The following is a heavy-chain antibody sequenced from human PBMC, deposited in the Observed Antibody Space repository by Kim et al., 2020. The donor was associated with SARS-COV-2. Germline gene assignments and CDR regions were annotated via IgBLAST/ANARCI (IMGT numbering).Heavy chain of an antibody. V-gene: IGHV3-11*01. CDR3: ARLLRSELYGGNSVGAFDI. Sequence: GRFTISRDNAKNSLYLQMNSLRAEDTAVYYCARLLRSELYGGNSVGAFDIWGQGTMVTVSS. J-gene: IGHJ3*02. D-gene: IGHD4-17*01.